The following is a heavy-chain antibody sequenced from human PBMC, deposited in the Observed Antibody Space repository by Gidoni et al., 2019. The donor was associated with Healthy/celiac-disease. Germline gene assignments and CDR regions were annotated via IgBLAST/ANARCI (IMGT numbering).Heavy chain of an antibody. J-gene: IGHJ4*02. CDR3: ARESYYYGSSGYYYALDY. D-gene: IGHD3-22*01. V-gene: IGHV3-30*03. CDR2: ISYDGSNK. Sequence: QVQLVESGGGVVQPGRSLRLSCAASGFTVSSYGMHWVRQAPGKGLEWVAVISYDGSNKYYADSVKGRFTISRDNSKNTLYLQMNSLRAEDTAVYYCARESYYYGSSGYYYALDYWGQGTLVTVSS. CDR1: GFTVSSYG.